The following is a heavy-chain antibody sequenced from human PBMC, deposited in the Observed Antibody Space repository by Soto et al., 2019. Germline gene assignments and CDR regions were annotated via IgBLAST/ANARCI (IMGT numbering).Heavy chain of an antibody. V-gene: IGHV4-61*01. CDR1: GGSVSSTNYY. Sequence: QVQLQESGPGLVKPSETLSLTCTVSGGSVSSTNYYWSWIRQPPGKGLEWMGYIYYRGSANYNPPLKSRVTISLDTSKNQFSLKLSSVTAADTAVYYCATRFQHWGQGTLVTVSS. CDR2: IYYRGSA. CDR3: ATRFQH. J-gene: IGHJ1*01.